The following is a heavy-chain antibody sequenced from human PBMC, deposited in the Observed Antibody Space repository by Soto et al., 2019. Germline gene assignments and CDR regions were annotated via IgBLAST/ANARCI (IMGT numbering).Heavy chain of an antibody. CDR3: ARWNWNHNRAAFDI. CDR2: IYHSGST. Sequence: PSYRLSNTCAVSGGSPSSGRVSRPRFRQPPGKGLEWIGYIYHSGSTYYNPSLKSRVTISVDRSKNQFSLKLSSVTAADTAVYYCARWNWNHNRAAFDIWGQGTMVT. D-gene: IGHD1-1*01. V-gene: IGHV4-30-2*01. J-gene: IGHJ3*02. CDR1: GGSPSSGRVS.